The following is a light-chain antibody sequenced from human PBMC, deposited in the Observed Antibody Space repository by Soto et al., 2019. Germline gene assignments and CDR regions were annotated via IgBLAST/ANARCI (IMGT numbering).Light chain of an antibody. J-gene: IGLJ1*01. CDR2: DVS. V-gene: IGLV2-14*01. CDR3: SSYTTGGSYV. Sequence: QSALTQPASVSVSPGLSIAISCTGTSIDVAGYNSVPWYQQHPGKVPKLMIYDVSSRPSGVSNRFSGSKSGNTASLTISGLQAEDEGDYYCSSYTTGGSYVFGTRTKMTV. CDR1: SIDVAGYNS.